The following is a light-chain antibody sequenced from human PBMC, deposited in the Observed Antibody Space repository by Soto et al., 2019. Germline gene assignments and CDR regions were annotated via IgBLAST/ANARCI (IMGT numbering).Light chain of an antibody. CDR3: QSYDSSLSGYV. Sequence: QSVLTQPPSVSAAPGQKVTISCSGSSSNIGNNYVSWYQQLPGTAPKLLIYDTHKRPSGIPDRFSGSKSGTSATLGITGLQTGDEADYYCQSYDSSLSGYVFGTGTKVTVL. CDR2: DTH. V-gene: IGLV1-51*01. J-gene: IGLJ1*01. CDR1: SSNIGNNY.